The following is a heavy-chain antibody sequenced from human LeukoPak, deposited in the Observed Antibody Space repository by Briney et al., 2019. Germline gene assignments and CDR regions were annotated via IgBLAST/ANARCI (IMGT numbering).Heavy chain of an antibody. CDR3: GEGGDSSGRYYHYYYMVA. V-gene: IGHV3-23*01. J-gene: IGHJ6*03. Sequence: QAGGSLRLSCAASGFTVSSNYMSWVRQAPGKGLECVSAICGSGDHTYYAVSVRGRVTISRDKSKNTLYLQMNRLRAEDTALYYCGEGGDSSGRYYHYYYMVAWGKGTTVTVSS. CDR1: GFTVSSNY. CDR2: ICGSGDHT. D-gene: IGHD3-22*01.